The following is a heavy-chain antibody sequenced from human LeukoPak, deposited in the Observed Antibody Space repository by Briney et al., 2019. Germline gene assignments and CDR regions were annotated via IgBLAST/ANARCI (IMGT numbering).Heavy chain of an antibody. CDR3: ARSPQWGDYFDY. V-gene: IGHV1-69*13. Sequence: SVKVSCKASGGTFSSYSISWVRQAPGQGLEWMGGIIPILGTANYAQNFQGRVTITADESTSTAYMELSSLRSEDTAVYYCARSPQWGDYFDYWGQGTLVTVSP. J-gene: IGHJ4*02. CDR2: IIPILGTA. D-gene: IGHD3-16*01. CDR1: GGTFSSYS.